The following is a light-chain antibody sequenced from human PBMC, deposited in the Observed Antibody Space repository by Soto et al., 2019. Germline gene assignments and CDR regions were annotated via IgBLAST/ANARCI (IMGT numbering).Light chain of an antibody. CDR3: SSYTSSSHVV. V-gene: IGLV2-14*01. CDR1: SSDVGGYNY. Sequence: QSALTKPASVSGSPGQSITISCTGTSSDVGGYNYVSWYQQHPGKAPKLMIYDVNNRPSGVSNRFAGSKSGNTASLTISGLQAEDEADYYCSSYTSSSHVVFGGGTKLTVL. CDR2: DVN. J-gene: IGLJ2*01.